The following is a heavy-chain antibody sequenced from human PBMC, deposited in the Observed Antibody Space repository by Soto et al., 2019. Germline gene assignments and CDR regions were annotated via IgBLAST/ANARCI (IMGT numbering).Heavy chain of an antibody. Sequence: GASVKVSCKASGFTFTSSTMQWVRQARGQRLEWVGRIVVGSGNTNYAQKFQGRVTITRDMSTSTAYMELSSLRSEDTAVYYCAAGKYDFWSGYDYWGQGTQVTVSS. V-gene: IGHV1-58*02. D-gene: IGHD3-3*01. J-gene: IGHJ4*02. CDR3: AAGKYDFWSGYDY. CDR2: IVVGSGNT. CDR1: GFTFTSST.